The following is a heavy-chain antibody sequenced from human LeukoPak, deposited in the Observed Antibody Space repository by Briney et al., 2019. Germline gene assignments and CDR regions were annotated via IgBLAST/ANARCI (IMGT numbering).Heavy chain of an antibody. J-gene: IGHJ6*02. V-gene: IGHV3-33*08. CDR3: ARSIESYGMDV. Sequence: GGSLRLSCAASGFTFSSYGMHWVRQAPGKGLEWVAVIWYDGSNKYYADSVKGRFTISRDNSKNTLYLQMNSLRAEDTAVYYCARSIESYGMDVWGQGTTVTVSS. CDR2: IWYDGSNK. CDR1: GFTFSSYG.